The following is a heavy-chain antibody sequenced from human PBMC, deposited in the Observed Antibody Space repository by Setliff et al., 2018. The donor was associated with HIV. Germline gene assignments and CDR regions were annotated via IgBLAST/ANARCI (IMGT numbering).Heavy chain of an antibody. J-gene: IGHJ3*02. CDR3: AREDTTGYYSLSAFDI. D-gene: IGHD3-22*01. V-gene: IGHV4-34*01. CDR2: INHSGIT. Sequence: SETLSLTCAVYGGSLSGYYWSWIRQSPGKGLEWIGEINHSGITNYNPSLKSRVTISVDTSKNQFSLKLKSVTAADTAVYYCAREDTTGYYSLSAFDIWGQGTLVTVSS. CDR1: GGSLSGYY.